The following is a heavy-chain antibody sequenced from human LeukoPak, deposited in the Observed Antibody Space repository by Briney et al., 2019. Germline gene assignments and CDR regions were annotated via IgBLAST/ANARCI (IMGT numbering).Heavy chain of an antibody. CDR3: AKDAGDYSYYYYGMDV. D-gene: IGHD4-17*01. CDR2: ISGSGGST. Sequence: GGSLRLSCAASGFTFTSYSMNWVRQAPGKGLEWVSAISGSGGSTYYADSVKGRFTISRDSSKNTLYLQMNSLRAEDTAVYYCAKDAGDYSYYYYGMDVWGKGTTVTVSS. V-gene: IGHV3-23*01. CDR1: GFTFTSYS. J-gene: IGHJ6*04.